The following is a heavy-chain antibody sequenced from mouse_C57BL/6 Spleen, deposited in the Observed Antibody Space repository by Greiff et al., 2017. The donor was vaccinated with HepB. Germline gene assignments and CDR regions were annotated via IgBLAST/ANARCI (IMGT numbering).Heavy chain of an antibody. D-gene: IGHD1-2*01. CDR3: ARRGSLLPLDPYYFDY. Sequence: QVQLQQPGTELVKPGASVELSCKASGYTFTSYWMHWVKQRPGQGLEWIGNINPSNGGTNYNEKFKSKATLTVDKSSSTAYMQLSSLTSEDSAVYYCARRGSLLPLDPYYFDYWGQGTTLTVSS. J-gene: IGHJ2*01. V-gene: IGHV1-53*01. CDR2: INPSNGGT. CDR1: GYTFTSYW.